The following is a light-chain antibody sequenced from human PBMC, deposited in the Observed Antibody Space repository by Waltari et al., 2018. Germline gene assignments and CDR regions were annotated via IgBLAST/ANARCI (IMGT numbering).Light chain of an antibody. V-gene: IGKV3-11*01. CDR1: QSVNKY. CDR3: QHRGTWPLS. Sequence: EIVLTQSPATLSMSPGERATLPCRASQSVNKYLAWYQQRPGQAPRLLIYDASNRATGIPARFSGSGSGTEFTLTISSLEPEDFALYYCQHRGTWPLSFGPGTTV. CDR2: DAS. J-gene: IGKJ3*01.